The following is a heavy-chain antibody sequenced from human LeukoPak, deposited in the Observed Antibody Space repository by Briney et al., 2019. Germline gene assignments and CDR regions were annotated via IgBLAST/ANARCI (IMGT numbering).Heavy chain of an antibody. V-gene: IGHV3-23*01. J-gene: IGHJ6*03. Sequence: GGSLRLSCAASGYSFSNYAMNWVRLAPGKGLEWVASISGSGANTYFADSVNGRVTISRDNSKDTLYLQINSLRLEDTAAYFCATSYSGGYHYYYYHMDAWGKGTTVTVSS. D-gene: IGHD1-26*01. CDR1: GYSFSNYA. CDR3: ATSYSGGYHYYYYHMDA. CDR2: ISGSGANT.